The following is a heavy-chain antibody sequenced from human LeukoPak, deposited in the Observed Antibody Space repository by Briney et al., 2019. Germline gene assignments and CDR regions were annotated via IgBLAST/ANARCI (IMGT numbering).Heavy chain of an antibody. J-gene: IGHJ4*02. CDR1: GFNFSATY. Sequence: NAGGSLRLSCAASGFNFSATYMTWIRQAPGKGLEWVSYISNRGVIINYADSVKGRFTISRDDAKSSLYLHMNNLRTEDTALYYCASGGDYVGIAATFRYWGQGSLVTVSS. CDR2: ISNRGVII. D-gene: IGHD4-23*01. V-gene: IGHV3-11*01. CDR3: ASGGDYVGIAATFRY.